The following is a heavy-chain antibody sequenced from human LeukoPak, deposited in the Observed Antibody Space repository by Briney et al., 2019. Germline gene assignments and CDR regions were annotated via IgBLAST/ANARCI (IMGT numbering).Heavy chain of an antibody. CDR3: ARIDNWNYYYMDV. Sequence: SVKVSCKASGGTFSSYAISWVRQAPGQGLEWRGGIIPIFGTANYAQKFQGRVTITADESTSTAYMELSSLRSEDTAVYYCARIDNWNYYYMDVWGKGTTVTVSS. CDR2: IIPIFGTA. J-gene: IGHJ6*03. D-gene: IGHD1-20*01. V-gene: IGHV1-69*13. CDR1: GGTFSSYA.